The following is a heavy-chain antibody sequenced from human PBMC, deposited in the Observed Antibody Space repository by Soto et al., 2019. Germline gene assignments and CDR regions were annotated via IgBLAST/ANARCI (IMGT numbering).Heavy chain of an antibody. CDR1: GGSFSGYY. CDR3: ARDRSRGHYYYYYMDV. Sequence: QVQLQQWGAGLLKPSETLSLTCAVYGGSFSGYYWSWIRQPPGKGLEWIGEINHSGSTNYNPSLKGRVTISVDTSKNQFALKLGSVTAADTAGYYCARDRSRGHYYYYYMDVWGEGTTVTVSS. D-gene: IGHD3-10*01. J-gene: IGHJ6*03. V-gene: IGHV4-34*01. CDR2: INHSGST.